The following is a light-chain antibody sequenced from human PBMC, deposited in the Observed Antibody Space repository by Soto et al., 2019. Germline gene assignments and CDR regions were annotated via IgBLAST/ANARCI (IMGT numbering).Light chain of an antibody. CDR1: QNINNY. V-gene: IGKV1-33*01. CDR2: DAS. J-gene: IGKJ5*01. Sequence: DIHMTQSLSSLSASVGYRVTITCQASQNINNYLNWYQQKPGRAPKLLIYDASNLEAGVPSRFRGSGSGTDFTFTISRLQPEDIATYYCQQYENLPTFGQGTRLEI. CDR3: QQYENLPT.